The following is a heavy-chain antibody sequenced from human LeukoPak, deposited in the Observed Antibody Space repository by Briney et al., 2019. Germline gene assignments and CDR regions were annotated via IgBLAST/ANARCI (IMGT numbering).Heavy chain of an antibody. Sequence: SGPALVKPTQTPTLTCTFSGFSLSTSGMCMTWIRQPPGKALEWLARIDWDDDKYYSTSPKTRLTISKDTSKNQVVLTMTNMDPVDTATYYCARIGTAQGVSVWAFDIWGQGTMVTVSS. D-gene: IGHD3-16*01. V-gene: IGHV2-70*11. J-gene: IGHJ3*02. CDR3: ARIGTAQGVSVWAFDI. CDR2: IDWDDDK. CDR1: GFSLSTSGMC.